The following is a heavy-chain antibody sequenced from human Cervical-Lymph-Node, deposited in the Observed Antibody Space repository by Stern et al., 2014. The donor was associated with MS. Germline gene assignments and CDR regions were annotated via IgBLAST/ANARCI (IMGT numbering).Heavy chain of an antibody. V-gene: IGHV3-21*01. CDR1: GFSISTHA. CDR3: ARTSVTGRVAFDI. CDR2: ITYANSFI. J-gene: IGHJ3*02. D-gene: IGHD6-19*01. Sequence: EVQLVQSGGGLVKHGGSLRLSCVASGFSISTHALNWVRQAPGKGLEWVSSITYANSFIYYEGSVKGRFTISRDNAKNSLYLVMNSLRGDDTAVYYCARTSVTGRVAFDIWGQGTMVTVSS.